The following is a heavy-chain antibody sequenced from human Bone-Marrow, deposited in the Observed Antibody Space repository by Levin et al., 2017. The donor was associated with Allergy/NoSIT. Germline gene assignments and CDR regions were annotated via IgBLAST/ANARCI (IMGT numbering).Heavy chain of an antibody. J-gene: IGHJ4*02. D-gene: IGHD3-22*01. Sequence: QTLSLTCTFSGFSLSTSGMCVSWIRQPPGKALEWLARIDWDDDKYYSTSLETRLTISKDTSKNQVVLTMTNMDPVDTATYYCARFPYHYDTSGYHYYYFDHWGQGTLVTVSS. V-gene: IGHV2-70*11. CDR1: GFSLSTSGMC. CDR3: ARFPYHYDTSGYHYYYFDH. CDR2: IDWDDDK.